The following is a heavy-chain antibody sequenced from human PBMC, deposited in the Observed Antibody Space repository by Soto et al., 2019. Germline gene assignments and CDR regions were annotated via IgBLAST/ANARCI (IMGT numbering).Heavy chain of an antibody. Sequence: XDSLKVSWKCSGNRFTSYWIGLVRQMPGKGLEWMGIIYPGDSDTRYSPSFEGQVTISADKSINTAYLQWSSLKASDTAMYYCARRDSNYYYYGMDVCGQGTTVTVSS. V-gene: IGHV5-51*01. CDR1: GNRFTSYW. CDR3: ARRDSNYYYYGMDV. D-gene: IGHD4-4*01. CDR2: IYPGDSDT. J-gene: IGHJ6*02.